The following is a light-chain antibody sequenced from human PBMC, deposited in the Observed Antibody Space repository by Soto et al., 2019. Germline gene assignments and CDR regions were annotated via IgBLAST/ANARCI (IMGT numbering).Light chain of an antibody. CDR2: TTN. Sequence: QSVLTQPHSASGTPGQRVTISCSGSSSNIGTSSVHWFQQLPGTAPKLLISTTNQRPSGVPERFSGSKSGTSASLAISGLQSEEEADYYCAAWDDSLTGHVCGTGTKVTVL. J-gene: IGLJ1*01. CDR3: AAWDDSLTGHV. V-gene: IGLV1-44*01. CDR1: SSNIGTSS.